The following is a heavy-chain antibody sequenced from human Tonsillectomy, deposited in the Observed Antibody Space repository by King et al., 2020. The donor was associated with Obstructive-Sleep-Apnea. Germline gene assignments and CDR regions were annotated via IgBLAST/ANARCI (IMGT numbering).Heavy chain of an antibody. CDR3: ARVRIGMDV. V-gene: IGHV4-30-2*01. J-gene: IGHJ6*02. CDR2: IYQSGST. Sequence: VQLQESGSGLVKPSQTLSLTCAVSGGSISSGGYSWSWIRQPPGKGLEWIGYIYQSGSTYYNPSLKGRVTISVDRSKNQFSLKLSSVTAADTAVYYCARVRIGMDVWGQGTTVTVSS. CDR1: GGSISSGGYS. D-gene: IGHD3-3*01.